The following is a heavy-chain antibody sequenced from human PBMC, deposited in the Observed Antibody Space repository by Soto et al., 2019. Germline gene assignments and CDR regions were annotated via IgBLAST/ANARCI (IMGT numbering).Heavy chain of an antibody. CDR1: GITFSNYW. Sequence: EVHLVESGGGLVQPGGSLRLSCAASGITFSNYWMTWVRQAPGKGLEWVANIKPDGSEKYYVDSVKGRFTISRDNAKNSLYLQMNSLRAEDTAVYYCARDQDDSSDAFDIWGQGTMVTVSS. CDR3: ARDQDDSSDAFDI. CDR2: IKPDGSEK. J-gene: IGHJ3*02. V-gene: IGHV3-7*01. D-gene: IGHD3-3*01.